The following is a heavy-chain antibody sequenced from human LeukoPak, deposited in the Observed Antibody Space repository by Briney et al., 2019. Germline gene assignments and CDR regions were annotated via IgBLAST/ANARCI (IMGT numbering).Heavy chain of an antibody. J-gene: IGHJ5*02. Sequence: SMKVSCTASGGTFSSYAISWVRQAPGQGLEWMGRIIPILGIANYAQKFQGRVTITADKSTSTAYMELSSLRSEDTAVYYCARVRGNSYGYTNWFDPWGQGTLVTVSS. CDR2: IIPILGIA. D-gene: IGHD5-18*01. CDR1: GGTFSSYA. CDR3: ARVRGNSYGYTNWFDP. V-gene: IGHV1-69*04.